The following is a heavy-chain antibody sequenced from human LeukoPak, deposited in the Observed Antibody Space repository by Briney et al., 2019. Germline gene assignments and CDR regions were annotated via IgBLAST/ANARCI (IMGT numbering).Heavy chain of an antibody. J-gene: IGHJ4*02. CDR1: GVSLNSHY. D-gene: IGHD3-10*01. V-gene: IGHV4-59*08. Sequence: SETLSLTCTVSGVSLNSHYWTWIRQPPGKGLEWIGYVYHSGSINYNPSLESRVTMSVDTSKSQFSLKVRSVTAADTAVYYCARRLTATYFGDLGPVDYWGQGTLVTVSS. CDR3: ARRLTATYFGDLGPVDY. CDR2: VYHSGSI.